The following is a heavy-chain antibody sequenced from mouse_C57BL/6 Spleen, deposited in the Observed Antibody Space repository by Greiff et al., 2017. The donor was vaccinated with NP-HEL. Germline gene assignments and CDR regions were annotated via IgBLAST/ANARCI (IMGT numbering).Heavy chain of an antibody. CDR3: ARSHGYYYAMDY. D-gene: IGHD2-2*01. CDR2: INYDGSST. Sequence: EVKLMESEGGLVQPGSSMKLSCTASGFTFSDYYMAWVRQVPEKGLEWVANINYDGSSTYYLDSLKSRFIISRDNAKNILYLQMSSLKSEDTATYYCARSHGYYYAMDYWGQGTSVTVSS. J-gene: IGHJ4*01. CDR1: GFTFSDYY. V-gene: IGHV5-16*01.